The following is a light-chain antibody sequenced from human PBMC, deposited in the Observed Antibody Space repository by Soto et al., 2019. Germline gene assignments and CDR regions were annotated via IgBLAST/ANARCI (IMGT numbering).Light chain of an antibody. Sequence: EIVLTQSPGTLSLSPGERATLSCRASQSVSSSYLAWYQQKPGQAPRLLIYGASSRATGIPDRFSGSGSGTDFTLTIRRLEPEDFAVYYGQQYGSSPPITVGQGPRREIK. CDR3: QQYGSSPPIT. CDR2: GAS. J-gene: IGKJ5*01. CDR1: QSVSSSY. V-gene: IGKV3-20*01.